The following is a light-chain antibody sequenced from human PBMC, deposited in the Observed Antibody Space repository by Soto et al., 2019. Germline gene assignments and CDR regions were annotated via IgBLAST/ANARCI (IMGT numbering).Light chain of an antibody. CDR2: SNN. CDR1: SSNIGSST. J-gene: IGLJ1*01. V-gene: IGLV1-44*01. Sequence: QSVLTQLPSASGTPGQRVTISCSGSSSNIGSSTVNWYQQLPGTAPKLLIYSNNQRPSGVPDRFSGSKSGTSASLAISGLQSEDVADYYCAAWDDSLNGYVIGTGTKVTVL. CDR3: AAWDDSLNGYV.